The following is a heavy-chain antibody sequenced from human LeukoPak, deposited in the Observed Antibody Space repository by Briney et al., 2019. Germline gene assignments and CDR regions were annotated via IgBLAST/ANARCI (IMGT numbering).Heavy chain of an antibody. J-gene: IGHJ3*02. CDR1: GFTFSSYA. Sequence: GGSLRLSCEASGFTFSSYAMKWVRQAPGKGLEWVSAISDDGSRTYYADSVMGRFTISRDNSKNTLYLQMNSLTAEDTAIYYCAKRRVAGITRDAFDIWGQGTMVTVSS. CDR3: AKRRVAGITRDAFDI. CDR2: ISDDGSRT. V-gene: IGHV3-23*01. D-gene: IGHD2-15*01.